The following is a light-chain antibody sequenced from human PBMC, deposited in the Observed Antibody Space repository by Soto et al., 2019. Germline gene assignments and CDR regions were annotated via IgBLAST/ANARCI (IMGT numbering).Light chain of an antibody. Sequence: DIQMPQSPSSLSASFGDRVTMTCRASQGIGIYLAWFQQRPGNTPKLLIYAASTLQSGVPSRFSGSGSATDFTLTISSLPPEDVATYYCQKYNSAPLAFGGGTKVEIK. V-gene: IGKV1-27*01. CDR1: QGIGIY. CDR2: AAS. CDR3: QKYNSAPLA. J-gene: IGKJ4*01.